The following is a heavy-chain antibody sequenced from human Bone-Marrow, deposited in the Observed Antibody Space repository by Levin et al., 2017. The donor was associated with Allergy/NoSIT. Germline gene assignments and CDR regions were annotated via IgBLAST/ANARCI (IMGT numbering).Heavy chain of an antibody. V-gene: IGHV3-33*01. D-gene: IGHD1-26*01. J-gene: IGHJ4*02. CDR2: IWYDGSHK. CDR1: GFTFSAFG. CDR3: TRERGEWGEYYGDC. Sequence: GGSLRLSCAASGFTFSAFGMHWVRQAPGRGLEWVAVIWYDGSHKFYADSVKGRFTISRDNSKNTLYLQMNSLRAEDTAVYYCTRERGEWGEYYGDCWGQGILVTVSS.